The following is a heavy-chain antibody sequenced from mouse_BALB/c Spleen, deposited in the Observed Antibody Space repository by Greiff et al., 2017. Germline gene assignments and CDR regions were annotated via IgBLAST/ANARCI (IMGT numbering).Heavy chain of an antibody. V-gene: IGHV2-2*02. CDR3: ARNLGDYDDYYAMDY. CDR1: GFSLTSYG. J-gene: IGHJ4*01. Sequence: VHLVESGPGLVQPSQSLSITCTVSGFSLTSYGVHWVRQSPGKGLEWLGVIWSGGSTDYNAAFISRLSISKDNSKSQVFFKMNSLQANDTAIYYCARNLGDYDDYYAMDYWGQGTSVTVSS. CDR2: IWSGGST. D-gene: IGHD2-4*01.